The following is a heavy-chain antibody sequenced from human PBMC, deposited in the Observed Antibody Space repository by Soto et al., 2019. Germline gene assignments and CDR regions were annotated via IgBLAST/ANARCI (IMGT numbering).Heavy chain of an antibody. CDR2: ISSSSSTI. V-gene: IGHV3-48*02. J-gene: IGHJ4*02. D-gene: IGHD3-22*01. CDR1: GFTFSSYS. Sequence: GGSLRLSCAASGFTFSSYSMNWVRQAPGKGLEWVSYISSSSSTIYYAGSVKGRFTISRDNAKNSLYLQMNSLRDEDTAVYYCARGAHYYDSSGPEGEGYWGQGTLVTVSS. CDR3: ARGAHYYDSSGPEGEGY.